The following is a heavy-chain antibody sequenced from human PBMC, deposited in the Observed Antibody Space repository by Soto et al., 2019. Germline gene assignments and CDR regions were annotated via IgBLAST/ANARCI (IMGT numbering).Heavy chain of an antibody. CDR1: GFSLSNARMG. CDR2: IFSNDEK. D-gene: IGHD2-2*01. Sequence: SGPTLVNPTETLTLTCTVSGFSLSNARMGVSWIRQPPGKALEWLAHIFSNDEKSYSTSLKSRLTISKATSKSQVVLTMTNMDPVDTATYYCARILYSTSTSDQVYFFDFWGQGTLGTVSS. CDR3: ARILYSTSTSDQVYFFDF. V-gene: IGHV2-26*01. J-gene: IGHJ4*02.